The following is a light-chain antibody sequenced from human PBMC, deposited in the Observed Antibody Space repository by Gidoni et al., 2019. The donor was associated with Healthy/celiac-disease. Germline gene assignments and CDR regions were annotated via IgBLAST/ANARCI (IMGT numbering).Light chain of an antibody. V-gene: IGKV1-39*01. CDR3: QQGYSTSWT. CDR1: QSMSSY. J-gene: IGKJ1*01. CDR2: AAS. Sequence: DIQRTQSPSSLSASVGDRVTITCRASQSMSSYLNWYQQKPGKAPKLLIYAASSLQSGVPSRFSGSGSGTVFTLPIRILQPEDFATYYCQQGYSTSWTFXQXTKVEIK.